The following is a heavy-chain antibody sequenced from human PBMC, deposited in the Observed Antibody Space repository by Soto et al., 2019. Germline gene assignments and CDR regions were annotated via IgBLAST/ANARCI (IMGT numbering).Heavy chain of an antibody. J-gene: IGHJ6*04. Sequence: PGGSLRLSCAASGFTFSSYAMHWVRQAPGKGLEWVAVISYDGSNKYYADSVKGRFTISRDNSKNTLYLQMNSLRAEDTAVYYCARDIVLMVYDVRGNYYYGMDVWGKGTTSTGSS. D-gene: IGHD2-8*01. V-gene: IGHV3-30-3*01. CDR2: ISYDGSNK. CDR3: ARDIVLMVYDVRGNYYYGMDV. CDR1: GFTFSSYA.